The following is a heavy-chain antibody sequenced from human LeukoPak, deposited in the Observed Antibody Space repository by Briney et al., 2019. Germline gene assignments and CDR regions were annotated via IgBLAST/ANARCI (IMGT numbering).Heavy chain of an antibody. Sequence: QAGGSLRLSCAASGFTFSNSAMSWVRQAPGKGLEWVSAISGSGGSTYYAESVKGRFTISRDNSKNTLYLQMNSLTADDTAAYYCAKDKGIAAAPLDYMDVWGEGTTVTVSS. CDR2: ISGSGGST. V-gene: IGHV3-23*01. J-gene: IGHJ6*03. D-gene: IGHD6-13*01. CDR3: AKDKGIAAAPLDYMDV. CDR1: GFTFSNSA.